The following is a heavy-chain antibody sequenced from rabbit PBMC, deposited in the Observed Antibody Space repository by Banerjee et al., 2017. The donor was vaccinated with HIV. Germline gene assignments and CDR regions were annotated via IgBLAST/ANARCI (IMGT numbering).Heavy chain of an antibody. CDR3: VRDLAGVIGWNFGL. J-gene: IGHJ6*01. CDR1: GFDLSTYY. D-gene: IGHD4-1*01. Sequence: QEQLKESGGGLVQPGGSLKLSCKASGFDLSTYYMSWVRQAPGKGLEWIACINTSSGTTVYASWVNGRFTISSNTKQNTVSLQMNSLTAADTATYFCVRDLAGVIGWNFGLWGPGTLVTVS. CDR2: INTSSGTT. V-gene: IGHV1S47*01.